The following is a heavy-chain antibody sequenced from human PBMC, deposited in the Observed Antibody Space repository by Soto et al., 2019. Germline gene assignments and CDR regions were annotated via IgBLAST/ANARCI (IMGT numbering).Heavy chain of an antibody. CDR3: AKDQVPRHYYASSGYYDVLFDY. CDR1: GFTFSSYS. D-gene: IGHD3-22*01. Sequence: GGSLRLSCVASGFTFSSYSMSWVRKAPGKGLEWVSGFGAGGDDGTTYYADSVKGRFTISRDNSKNTLYLQMNSLRAEDTAVYYCAKDQVPRHYYASSGYYDVLFDYGGQGSLVTVSS. CDR2: FGAGGDDGTT. J-gene: IGHJ4*02. V-gene: IGHV3-23*01.